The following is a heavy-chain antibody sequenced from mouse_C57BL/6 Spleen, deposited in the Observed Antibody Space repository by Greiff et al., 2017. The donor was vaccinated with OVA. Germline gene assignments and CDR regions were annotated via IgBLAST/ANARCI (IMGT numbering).Heavy chain of an antibody. D-gene: IGHD2-4*01. Sequence: EVMLVESGGGLVKPGGSLKLSCAASGFTFSSYAMSWVRQTPEKRLEWVATISDGGSYTYYPDNVKGRFTISRDNAKNNLYLQMIHLKSEDTAMYYCARAGDDYDGFAYWGQGTLVTVSA. CDR2: ISDGGSYT. J-gene: IGHJ3*01. V-gene: IGHV5-4*03. CDR3: ARAGDDYDGFAY. CDR1: GFTFSSYA.